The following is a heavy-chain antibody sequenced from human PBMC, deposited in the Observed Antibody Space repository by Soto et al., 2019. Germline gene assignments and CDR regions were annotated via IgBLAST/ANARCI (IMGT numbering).Heavy chain of an antibody. CDR1: RFIFSDYA. D-gene: IGHD1-26*01. Sequence: DVQLLESGGGLVQPGGSLTLSCAASRFIFSDYAMNWVRQAPGKGLVWVSSIGGGNTDRYYADYVKGRFIISRDNSKNTMYLQRNSLRDGDTAVYYCAKDAVSYNGKWDWFDSWGQGTLVTVSS. V-gene: IGHV3-23*01. J-gene: IGHJ5*01. CDR3: AKDAVSYNGKWDWFDS. CDR2: IGGGNTDR.